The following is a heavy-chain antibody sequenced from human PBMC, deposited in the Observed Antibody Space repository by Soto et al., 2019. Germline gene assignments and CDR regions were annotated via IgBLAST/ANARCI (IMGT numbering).Heavy chain of an antibody. Sequence: LRLSCSVSGFSFGTYWMSWVRQAPGKGLEWLASIKQDGSERYYLDSVKGRFTISRDNAKDSLSLQMNSLRGEDTAFYYCARDVGPITIFGEALSGYFDFWGQGTLVTVSS. D-gene: IGHD3-3*01. V-gene: IGHV3-7*03. J-gene: IGHJ4*02. CDR1: GFSFGTYW. CDR3: ARDVGPITIFGEALSGYFDF. CDR2: IKQDGSER.